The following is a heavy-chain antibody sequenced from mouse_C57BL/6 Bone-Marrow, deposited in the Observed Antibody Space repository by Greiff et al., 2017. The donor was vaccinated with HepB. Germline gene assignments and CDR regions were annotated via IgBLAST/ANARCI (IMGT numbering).Heavy chain of an antibody. CDR2: ISYSGST. CDR1: GYSITSGYD. Sequence: EVQLQQSGPGMVKPSQSLSLTCTVTGYSITSGYDWHWIRHFPGNKLEWMGYISYSGSTNYNPSLKSRISITHDTSKNHFFLTLNSVTTEDTATYYCARGSSPFAYWGQGTLVTVSA. J-gene: IGHJ3*01. V-gene: IGHV3-1*01. D-gene: IGHD1-1*01. CDR3: ARGSSPFAY.